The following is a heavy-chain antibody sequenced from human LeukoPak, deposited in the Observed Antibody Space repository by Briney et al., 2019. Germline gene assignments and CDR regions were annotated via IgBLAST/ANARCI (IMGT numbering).Heavy chain of an antibody. V-gene: IGHV3-7*03. CDR3: AKDAGATNRGGGMFDY. Sequence: GGSLRLSCAASGFTFSSYSMNWVRQAPGKGLEWVANIKQDGSEKYYVDSVKGRFTISRDNAKNSLCLQMNSLRAEDTALYYCAKDAGATNRGGGMFDYWGQGTLVTVSS. J-gene: IGHJ4*02. CDR2: IKQDGSEK. CDR1: GFTFSSYS. D-gene: IGHD1-26*01.